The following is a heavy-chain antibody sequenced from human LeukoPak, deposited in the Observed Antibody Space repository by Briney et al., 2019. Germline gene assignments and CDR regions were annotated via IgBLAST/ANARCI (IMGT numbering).Heavy chain of an antibody. Sequence: GGSLRLSCAASGFTFSSYAVTWVRQAPGKGLEWVSGISGSGGNTFYADSVKGRFTIFRDNSRNTLYLQMNSLRAEDTAVYYCAKVFYYDSSGYYPVDFDYWGQGTLVTVSS. V-gene: IGHV3-23*01. CDR3: AKVFYYDSSGYYPVDFDY. CDR1: GFTFSSYA. CDR2: ISGSGGNT. D-gene: IGHD3-22*01. J-gene: IGHJ4*02.